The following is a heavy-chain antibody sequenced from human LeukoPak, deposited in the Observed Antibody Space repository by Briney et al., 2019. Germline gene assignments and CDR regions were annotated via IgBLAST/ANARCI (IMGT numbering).Heavy chain of an antibody. CDR2: ISSNGGST. CDR1: GFTFSSYA. Sequence: GGSLRLSCAASGFTFSSYAMHWVRQAPGKGLEYVSAISSNGGSTYYANSVKGRFTISRDNSKNTLYLQMNSLRAEDTAVYYCAKDRMTTVTTWLERSFGLHQRVYYFDYWGQGTLVTVSS. V-gene: IGHV3-64*01. D-gene: IGHD4-17*01. CDR3: AKDRMTTVTTWLERSFGLHQRVYYFDY. J-gene: IGHJ4*02.